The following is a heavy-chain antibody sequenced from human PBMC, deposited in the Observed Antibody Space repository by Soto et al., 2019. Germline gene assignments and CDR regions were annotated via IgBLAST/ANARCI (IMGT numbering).Heavy chain of an antibody. CDR2: ISYDGSDK. D-gene: IGHD3-22*01. CDR1: GFTYTDFA. V-gene: IGHV3-30*09. Sequence: VQLVESGGGEVQPGRSLRLSCAASGFTYTDFALHWVRQAPGKGLEWVAIISYDGSDKYYADSVKGRFAIYGDNPKNTLYLEMNSLRPEDTAVYFCARRAWDSYYAIDVWGQGPTVTV. CDR3: ARRAWDSYYAIDV. J-gene: IGHJ6*02.